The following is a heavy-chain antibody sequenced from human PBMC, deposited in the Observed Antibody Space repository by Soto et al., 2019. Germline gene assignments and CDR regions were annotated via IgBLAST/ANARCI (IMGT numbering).Heavy chain of an antibody. J-gene: IGHJ3*01. CDR1: GFSLSTSGVG. Sequence: SGPTLVKPTQTLTLTCTFSGFSLSTSGVGVGWIRQPPGKALEWLALIYWDDDKRYSPSLKSRLTITKDTSKNQVVLTMTNMDPVDTATYYCGHRYCSGGSCSTIPRDPGGFDVWGLGTKVTVSS. CDR3: GHRYCSGGSCSTIPRDPGGFDV. CDR2: IYWDDDK. V-gene: IGHV2-5*02. D-gene: IGHD2-15*01.